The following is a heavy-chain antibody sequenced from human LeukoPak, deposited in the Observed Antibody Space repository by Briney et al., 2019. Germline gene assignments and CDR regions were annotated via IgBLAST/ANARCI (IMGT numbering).Heavy chain of an antibody. CDR3: ASDSFYDSGGYFYY. V-gene: IGHV4-39*07. CDR1: GGSVSSSSYY. D-gene: IGHD3-22*01. CDR2: IYYDGST. Sequence: SETLSLTCTVSGGSVSSSSYYWGWIRQPPGKGLEWIGTIYYDGSTYYNPSLKSRVTISVDTSKNQFSLKLSSVTAADTAVYYCASDSFYDSGGYFYYWGQGTLVTVSS. J-gene: IGHJ4*02.